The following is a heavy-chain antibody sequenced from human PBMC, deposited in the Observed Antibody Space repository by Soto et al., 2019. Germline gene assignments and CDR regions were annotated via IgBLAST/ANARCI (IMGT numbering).Heavy chain of an antibody. J-gene: IGHJ6*02. CDR3: AREGYCSSTSCYEYYYYGMDV. CDR1: GYTFTSYG. V-gene: IGHV1-18*04. D-gene: IGHD2-2*01. CDR2: ISAYNGNT. Sequence: QVQLVQSGAEVKKPGASVKVSCKASGYTFTSYGISWVRQAPGQGLEWMGWISAYNGNTNYAQKLQGRVTMTTDTSTSTAYMELRSLRSDDTAVYYCAREGYCSSTSCYEYYYYGMDVWDQGTTVTVSS.